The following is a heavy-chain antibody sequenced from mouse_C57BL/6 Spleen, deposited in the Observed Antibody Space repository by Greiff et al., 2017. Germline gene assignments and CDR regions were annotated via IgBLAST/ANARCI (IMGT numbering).Heavy chain of an antibody. D-gene: IGHD2-4*01. CDR3: ARQLYDYDVDY. J-gene: IGHJ2*01. V-gene: IGHV1-80*01. CDR2: IYPGDGDT. Sequence: QVQLQQSGAELVKPGATVTISCKASGYAFSSYWMNWVKQRPGKGLGWIGQIYPGDGDTNYNGKFKGKATLTADKSSSAAYMQLSSLTSEDSAVYFCARQLYDYDVDYWGQGTTLTVSS. CDR1: GYAFSSYW.